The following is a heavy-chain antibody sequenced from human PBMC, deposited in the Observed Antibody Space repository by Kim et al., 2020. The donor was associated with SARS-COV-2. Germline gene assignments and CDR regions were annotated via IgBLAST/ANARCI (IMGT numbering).Heavy chain of an antibody. V-gene: IGHV4-34*01. CDR1: GGSFSGYY. Sequence: SETLSLTCAVYGGSFSGYYWSWIRQPPGKGLEWIGEINHSGSTNYNPSLKSRVTISVDTSKNQFSLKLSSVTAADPAVYYCARAQYSRSWYGHRNGFDT. CDR2: INHSGST. D-gene: IGHD6-13*01. J-gene: IGHJ5*01. CDR3: ARAQYSRSWYGHRNGFDT.